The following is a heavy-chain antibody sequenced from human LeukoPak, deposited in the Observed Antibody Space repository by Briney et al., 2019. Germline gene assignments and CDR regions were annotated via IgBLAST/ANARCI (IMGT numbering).Heavy chain of an antibody. D-gene: IGHD2-2*01. J-gene: IGHJ6*03. CDR1: GFTFSSYS. V-gene: IGHV3-21*01. CDR3: ARRGYCSSTSCYGEGYYYYYMDV. CDR2: ISSSSSYI. Sequence: KPGGSLRLSCAASGFTFSSYSMNWVRQAPGKGLEWVSSISSSSSYIYYADSVKGRFTISRDNAKNSLYLQMNSLRAEDTAVYYCARRGYCSSTSCYGEGYYYYYMDVWGKGTTVTVSS.